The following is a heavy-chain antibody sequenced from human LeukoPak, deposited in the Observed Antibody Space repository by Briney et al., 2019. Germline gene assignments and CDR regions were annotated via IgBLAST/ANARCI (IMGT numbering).Heavy chain of an antibody. J-gene: IGHJ5*02. CDR3: ARHIAAAHWFDP. CDR1: GGSISSSSYY. CDR2: IYYSGTT. V-gene: IGHV4-39*01. Sequence: SETLSLTCTVSGGSISSSSYYWGWVRQPPGKGLEWIGSIYYSGTTNYNPSLKSRVTISVDTSKNQFSLKLSSVTAADTAVYYCARHIAAAHWFDPWGQGTLVTVSS. D-gene: IGHD6-13*01.